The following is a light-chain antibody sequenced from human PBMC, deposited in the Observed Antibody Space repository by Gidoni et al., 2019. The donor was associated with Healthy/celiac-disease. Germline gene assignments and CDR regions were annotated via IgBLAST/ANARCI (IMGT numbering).Light chain of an antibody. CDR3: SSYKSSSSYV. J-gene: IGLJ1*01. CDR1: SSYVGGYNY. V-gene: IGLV2-14*01. CDR2: EVS. Sequence: QSALTQPASVSGSPGPSITISCPGTSSYVGGYNYVSWYQQHPGKAPKLMIYEVSNRPSGVSKRFSGSKSGNTASLTISGLQAEDEADYYCSSYKSSSSYVFGTGTKVTVL.